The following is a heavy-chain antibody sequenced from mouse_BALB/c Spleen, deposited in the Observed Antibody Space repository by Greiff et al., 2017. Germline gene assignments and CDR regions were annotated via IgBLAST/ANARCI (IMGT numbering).Heavy chain of an antibody. CDR1: GYTFTSYW. Sequence: VQLQQSGTVLARPGASVKMSCKASGYTFTSYWMHWVKQRPGQGLEWIGAIYPGNSDTSYNQKFKGKAKLTAVTSTSTAYMELSSLTNEDSAVYYCTREGYYGSSSGWYFDVWGAGTTVTVSS. D-gene: IGHD1-1*01. J-gene: IGHJ1*01. CDR3: TREGYYGSSSGWYFDV. V-gene: IGHV1-5*01. CDR2: IYPGNSDT.